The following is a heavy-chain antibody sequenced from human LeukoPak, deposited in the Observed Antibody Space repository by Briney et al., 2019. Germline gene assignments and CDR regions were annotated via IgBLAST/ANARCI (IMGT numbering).Heavy chain of an antibody. Sequence: SETLSLTCTVSGGSISCYYWSWIRQPPGTGLEWIGYVYYSGNTNYNPSLQSRVTTSVDTSKNQFSMKLSSVTAADTAVYYCATYSGNYPVFDYWGQGTLVTVSS. CDR2: VYYSGNT. CDR1: GGSISCYY. V-gene: IGHV4-59*08. CDR3: ATYSGNYPVFDY. D-gene: IGHD1-26*01. J-gene: IGHJ4*02.